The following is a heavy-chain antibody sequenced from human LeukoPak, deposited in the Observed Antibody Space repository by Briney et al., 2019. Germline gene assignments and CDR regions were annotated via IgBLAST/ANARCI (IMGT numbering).Heavy chain of an antibody. CDR1: GYTFTGYY. CDR2: INPNSGGT. J-gene: IGHJ4*02. Sequence: ASVKVSCKASGYTFTGYYKHWVRRAPGQGLEWMGWINPNSGGTNYAQKFQGWVTMTRDTSISTAYMELSRLRSDDTAVYYCARDRAVTTGVSGFDYWGQGTLVTVSS. CDR3: ARDRAVTTGVSGFDY. D-gene: IGHD4-17*01. V-gene: IGHV1-2*04.